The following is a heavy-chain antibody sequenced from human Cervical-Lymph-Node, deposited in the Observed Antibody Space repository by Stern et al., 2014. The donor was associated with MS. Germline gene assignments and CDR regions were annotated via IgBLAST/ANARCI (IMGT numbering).Heavy chain of an antibody. Sequence: QVTLKESGPALVKPTQTLTLTCTFSGFSLSTSGMCMSWIRQPPGKALEWLALIDWDDDKYYSTSLKTRLTISKDTSQNQVVLTMTNMDPVDTATYYCARIRTASSGWYGAFDIWGQGTMVTVSS. CDR1: GFSLSTSGMC. D-gene: IGHD6-19*01. J-gene: IGHJ3*02. CDR2: IDWDDDK. V-gene: IGHV2-70*01. CDR3: ARIRTASSGWYGAFDI.